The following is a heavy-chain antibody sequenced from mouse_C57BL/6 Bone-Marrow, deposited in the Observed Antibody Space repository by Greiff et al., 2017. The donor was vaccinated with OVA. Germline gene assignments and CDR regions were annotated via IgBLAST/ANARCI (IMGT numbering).Heavy chain of an antibody. J-gene: IGHJ1*03. CDR1: GYTFTSYW. D-gene: IGHD1-1*01. CDR2: IDPSDSYT. CDR3: AREGFYYYGSSWYFDV. V-gene: IGHV1-69*01. Sequence: QVQLQQPGAELVMPGASVKLSCKASGYTFTSYWMHWVKQRPGQGLEWIGEIDPSDSYTNYNQKFKGKSTLTVDKSSSTAYMQLSSLTSEDSAVYYCAREGFYYYGSSWYFDVWGTGTTVTVSS.